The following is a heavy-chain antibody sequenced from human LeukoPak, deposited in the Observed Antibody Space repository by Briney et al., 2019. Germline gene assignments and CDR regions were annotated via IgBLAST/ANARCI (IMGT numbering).Heavy chain of an antibody. V-gene: IGHV1-46*01. D-gene: IGHD7-27*01. Sequence: ASVKVSCKASGYTFTSYYMHWVRQAPGQGLEWMGIINPSGGSKSYAQKFQGRVTMTRDTSTSTVYMELSTLRSEDTAVYYCASEGPHGEALTDYWGQGTLVTVSS. CDR2: INPSGGSK. J-gene: IGHJ4*02. CDR3: ASEGPHGEALTDY. CDR1: GYTFTSYY.